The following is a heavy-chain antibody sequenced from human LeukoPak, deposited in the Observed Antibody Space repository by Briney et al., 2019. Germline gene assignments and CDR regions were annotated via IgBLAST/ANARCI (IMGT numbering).Heavy chain of an antibody. J-gene: IGHJ4*02. CDR1: GYTFTGYY. CDR3: AREPSITMIVVVRGGYFDY. D-gene: IGHD3-22*01. V-gene: IGHV1-2*02. Sequence: ASVQVSRKASGYTFTGYYMHWVRQAPGQGLEWMGWINPNSGGTNYAQKFQGRDTMTRDTSISTAYMELSRLRSDDTAVYYCAREPSITMIVVVRGGYFDYWGQGTLVAVSS. CDR2: INPNSGGT.